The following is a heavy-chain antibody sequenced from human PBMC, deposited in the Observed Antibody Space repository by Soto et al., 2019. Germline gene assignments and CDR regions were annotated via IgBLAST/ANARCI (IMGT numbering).Heavy chain of an antibody. CDR1: GFTFSSYA. Sequence: QVQLVEAGGGVVQPGRSLRLSCAASGFTFSSYAMHWVRQAPGKGLEWVAVISYDGSNKYYADSVKGRFTISRDNSKNTFYLQMTSLRAADTAVYYCARDPLWGTAMVVWYFDLWGRGTLVTVSS. CDR3: ARDPLWGTAMVVWYFDL. CDR2: ISYDGSNK. D-gene: IGHD5-18*01. J-gene: IGHJ2*01. V-gene: IGHV3-30-3*01.